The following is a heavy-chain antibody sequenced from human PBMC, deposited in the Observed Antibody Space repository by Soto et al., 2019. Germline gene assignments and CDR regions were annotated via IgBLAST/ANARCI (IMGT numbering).Heavy chain of an antibody. Sequence: QVTLKESGPVLVKPTETLTLTCTVSGFSLSNARMGVSWIRQPPGKALAWLAHIFSNDEKSYSTSLKSRLTISKDTSKSPVVLTMTNMDPVDTATYYCPRTAFRYSGQTVDYWGQGTLLTVAS. CDR1: GFSLSNARMG. CDR3: PRTAFRYSGQTVDY. D-gene: IGHD5-12*01. J-gene: IGHJ4*02. CDR2: IFSNDEK. V-gene: IGHV2-26*01.